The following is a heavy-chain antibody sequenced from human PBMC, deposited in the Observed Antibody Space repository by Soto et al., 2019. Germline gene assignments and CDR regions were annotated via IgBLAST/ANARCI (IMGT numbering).Heavy chain of an antibody. CDR2: MNPNSGNT. CDR3: ARERANRLHT. CDR1: GYTFTSYD. V-gene: IGHV1-8*01. Sequence: QVQLVQSGAEVKKPGPSVKVSCKASGYTFTSYDINWVRQATGQGLEWMGWMNPNSGNTGYAQKFQGRVTMTRNTSIITAYMELSSLISEDTAVYCCARERANRLHTWGQGTLVTVSS. J-gene: IGHJ5*02.